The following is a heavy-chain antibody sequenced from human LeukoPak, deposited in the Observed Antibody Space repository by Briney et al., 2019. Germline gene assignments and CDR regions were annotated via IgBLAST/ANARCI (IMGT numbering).Heavy chain of an antibody. CDR3: ARYNDYGERVIDY. D-gene: IGHD4-17*01. V-gene: IGHV3-15*01. CDR2: IKKKTHGMTT. Sequence: GGSLRLSCAASGFTFNDAWMSWVRQAPGKGLEWVGHIKKKTHGMTTDYAASVKGRFTISRDDSDNTLYLQMNSLRAEDTAVYYCARYNDYGERVIDYWGQGTLVTVSS. J-gene: IGHJ4*02. CDR1: GFTFNDAW.